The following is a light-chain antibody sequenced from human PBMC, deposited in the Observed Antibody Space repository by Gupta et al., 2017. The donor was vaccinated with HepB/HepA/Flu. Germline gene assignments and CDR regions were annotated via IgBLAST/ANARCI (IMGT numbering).Light chain of an antibody. CDR2: VNSDGTH. CDR1: SGHTNYA. CDR3: QTWGTGIHVV. J-gene: IGLJ2*01. V-gene: IGLV4-69*01. Sequence: QLVLTQSPSASASLGASVKLACTLSSGHTNYAIAWHQQQPEKGPRYLMKVNSDGTHIKEDGIPDRFSGSSSGAERYLTISSLQSEDEADYYCQTWGTGIHVVFGGGTHLTLL.